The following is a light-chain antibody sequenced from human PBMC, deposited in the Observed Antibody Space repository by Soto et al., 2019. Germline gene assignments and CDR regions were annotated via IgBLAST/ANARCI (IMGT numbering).Light chain of an antibody. Sequence: DIQMTQSPSSLPASVGDRVTITCRSSQTISSYLNWYQKNLWKAPKLLIYAASILQSGVPSRFSGSGSGTDFTLTISSLQPEDFATYYCQQSYSTPHTFGQGTKLEIK. CDR1: QTISSY. J-gene: IGKJ2*01. CDR3: QQSYSTPHT. CDR2: AAS. V-gene: IGKV1-39*01.